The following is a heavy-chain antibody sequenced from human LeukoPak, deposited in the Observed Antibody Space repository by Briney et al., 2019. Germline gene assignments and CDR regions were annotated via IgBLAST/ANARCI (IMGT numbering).Heavy chain of an antibody. CDR3: ARHPYYYDISGHGWGNWFDP. CDR1: GFTFSTYA. Sequence: PGGSLRLSCAASGFTFSTYAMSWVRQAPGKGLEWVSTISGSGANTYYADSVRGRFTISRDNSKNTLYLHMNSLRAEDTAVYYCARHPYYYDISGHGWGNWFDPWGQGTLVTVSS. J-gene: IGHJ5*02. V-gene: IGHV3-23*01. D-gene: IGHD3-22*01. CDR2: ISGSGANT.